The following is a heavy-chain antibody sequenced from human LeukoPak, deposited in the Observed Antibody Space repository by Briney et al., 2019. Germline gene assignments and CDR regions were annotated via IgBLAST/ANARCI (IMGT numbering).Heavy chain of an antibody. Sequence: GGSLRLSCAAPGFIFDDYAIHWVRQAPGKGLEWVSAISGSGGSTYYADSVKGRFTISRDNSKNTLYLQMNSLRAEDTAVYYCAKNGYYDSTGVLYYFDYWGQGTLVTVSS. J-gene: IGHJ4*02. CDR3: AKNGYYDSTGVLYYFDY. CDR1: GFIFDDYA. V-gene: IGHV3-23*01. CDR2: ISGSGGST. D-gene: IGHD3-22*01.